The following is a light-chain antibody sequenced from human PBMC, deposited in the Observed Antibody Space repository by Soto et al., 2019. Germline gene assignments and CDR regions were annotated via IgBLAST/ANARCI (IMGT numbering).Light chain of an antibody. J-gene: IGKJ1*01. CDR2: KAS. Sequence: DIQITQLPSTLSASVGDRVTITCRASQTISSWLAWYQQKPGKAPKLLIYKASTLKSGVPSRFSGSGSGTEFTLTISSLQPDDFATYYCQHYNSYSEAFGQGTKVDIK. CDR3: QHYNSYSEA. CDR1: QTISSW. V-gene: IGKV1-5*03.